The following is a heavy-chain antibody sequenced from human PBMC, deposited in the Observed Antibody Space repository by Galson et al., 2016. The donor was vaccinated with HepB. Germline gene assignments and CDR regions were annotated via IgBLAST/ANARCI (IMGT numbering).Heavy chain of an antibody. CDR3: VRNLPHTGDFVS. Sequence: SVKVSCKASGYTFGSYDINWVRQAPGQGLEWLGWMNPKSGDTGYAQKFQDRVTMTRDTSTSTAYMELSSLISEDTAVYYCVRNLPHTGDFVSWGQGTLATVSS. J-gene: IGHJ5*01. CDR1: GYTFGSYD. CDR2: MNPKSGDT. D-gene: IGHD3-10*01. V-gene: IGHV1-8*01.